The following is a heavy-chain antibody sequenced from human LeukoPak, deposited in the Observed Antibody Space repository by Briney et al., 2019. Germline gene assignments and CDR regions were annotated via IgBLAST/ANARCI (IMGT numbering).Heavy chain of an antibody. CDR1: GYTFSSYG. J-gene: IGHJ4*02. CDR2: IRYDGSNK. V-gene: IGHV3-30*02. D-gene: IGHD6-13*01. Sequence: TGGSLRLSCAASGYTFSSYGMHWVRQAPGKGLEWAAFIRYDGSNKYYADSVKGRFTISRDNSKNTLYLQMNSLRAADTAVYYCAKYAISSSGKVAFDYWGQGTLVTVSS. CDR3: AKYAISSSGKVAFDY.